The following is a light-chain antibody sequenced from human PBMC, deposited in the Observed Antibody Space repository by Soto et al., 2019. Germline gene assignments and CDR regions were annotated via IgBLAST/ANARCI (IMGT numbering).Light chain of an antibody. CDR3: AAWDDSLSGLVV. Sequence: QSVLTQPPSASGTPGQRVTISCSGSSSNIGSNYVYWYQQLTGTAPKLLIYRNNQRPSGVPGRFSGSKSGTSASLASSGLRSEVEADYYCAAWDDSLSGLVVFGGGTQLTVL. J-gene: IGLJ2*01. CDR1: SSNIGSNY. V-gene: IGLV1-47*01. CDR2: RNN.